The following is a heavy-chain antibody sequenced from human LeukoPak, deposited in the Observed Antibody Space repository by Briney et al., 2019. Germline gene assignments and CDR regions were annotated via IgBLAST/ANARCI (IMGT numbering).Heavy chain of an antibody. CDR3: ARDDILTGYTIDY. CDR1: GFNFRDYG. D-gene: IGHD3-9*01. J-gene: IGHJ4*02. V-gene: IGHV3-33*01. CDR2: IWHDGSHR. Sequence: PGGSLRLSCAVSGFNFRDYGMHWVRQAPGTGLEWVALIWHDGSHRYYADSVKGRITISRDDSKNTLYLQMNSLRAEDTAMYYCARDDILTGYTIDYWGQGTLVTVSS.